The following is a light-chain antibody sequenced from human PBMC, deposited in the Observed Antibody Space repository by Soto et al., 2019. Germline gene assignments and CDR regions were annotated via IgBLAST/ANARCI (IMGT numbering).Light chain of an antibody. V-gene: IGKV3-20*01. Sequence: IVLTQSPGTLSASPGGRATLSCRSSETVYDRQLAWYQQRAGQAPRLLIYAISTRAAGIPDRFSGSGSGTDFTLTISRVEPADSAMYHCQQFGSSWWTFAQGTKVDI. CDR2: AIS. CDR1: ETVYDRQ. J-gene: IGKJ1*01. CDR3: QQFGSSWWT.